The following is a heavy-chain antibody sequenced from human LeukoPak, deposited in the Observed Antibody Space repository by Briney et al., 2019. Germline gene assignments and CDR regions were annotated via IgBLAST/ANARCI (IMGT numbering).Heavy chain of an antibody. D-gene: IGHD2-21*01. CDR1: GFTFSSYW. CDR3: ARASLHSQFDYYMDV. V-gene: IGHV3-7*01. Sequence: PGGSLRLSCAASGFTFSSYWMSWVRQAPGKGLEWVANIKQDGSEKYYVDSVKGRFTISRDNAKNSLYLQMNSLRAEDTAVYYCARASLHSQFDYYMDVWGKGTTVTVSS. CDR2: IKQDGSEK. J-gene: IGHJ6*03.